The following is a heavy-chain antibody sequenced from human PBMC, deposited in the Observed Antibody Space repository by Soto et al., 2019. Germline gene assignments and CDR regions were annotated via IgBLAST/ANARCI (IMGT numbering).Heavy chain of an antibody. J-gene: IGHJ4*02. D-gene: IGHD5-18*01. CDR3: ARRVYSCGLMPD. CDR1: GGSISSSSYY. V-gene: IGHV4-39*01. Sequence: QLHLQESGPGLVKPSETLSLTCTVSGGSISSSSYYWDWIRQPPGKGLEWIGSISYSGSTYYNPSLKTLVTISVDTSKNQVSLKLSSVTAADTAVYYCARRVYSCGLMPDWDQGNLVTLS. CDR2: ISYSGST.